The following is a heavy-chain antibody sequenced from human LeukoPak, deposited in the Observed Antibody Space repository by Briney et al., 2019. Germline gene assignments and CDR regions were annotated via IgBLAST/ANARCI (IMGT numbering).Heavy chain of an antibody. CDR1: GFSFTSYG. Sequence: PGTSLRLSCAASGFSFTSYGMHWVSQAPGKDLEWVALITYDGYYKYYSDSVKGRFTISSDTSKNTLYLQMNSLRAEDTAVYYCARDLSPVVRASPMGYWGQGTLDPVSS. CDR3: ARDLSPVVRASPMGY. V-gene: IGHV3-30*03. J-gene: IGHJ1*01. CDR2: ITYDGYYK. D-gene: IGHD3-10*01.